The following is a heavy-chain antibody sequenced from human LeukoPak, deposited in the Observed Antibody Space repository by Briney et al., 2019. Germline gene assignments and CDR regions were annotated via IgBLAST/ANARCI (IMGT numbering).Heavy chain of an antibody. D-gene: IGHD2-21*01. J-gene: IGHJ4*02. Sequence: SVMVSCKASGGVFTTYAVSWVRQAPGQGLEWMGSIIPFLGTTNYAQKFQGRVTITADEPTRTAYMELTYVRSDDTAVYYCTIIPNVILFTHYFEYWGQGTLVTVSS. V-gene: IGHV1-69*11. CDR3: TIIPNVILFTHYFEY. CDR1: GGVFTTYA. CDR2: IIPFLGTT.